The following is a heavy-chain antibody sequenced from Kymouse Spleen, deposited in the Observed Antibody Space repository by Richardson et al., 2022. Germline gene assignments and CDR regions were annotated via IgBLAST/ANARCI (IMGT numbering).Heavy chain of an antibody. V-gene: IGHV3-30*18. CDR2: ISYDGSNK. D-gene: IGHD5-18,IGHD5-18*01. CDR1: GFTFSSYG. Sequence: QVQLVESGGGVVQPGRSLRLSCAASGFTFSSYGMHWVRQAPGKGLEWVAVISYDGSNKYYADSVKGRFTISRDNSKNTLYLQMNSLRAEDTAVYYCAKEGAMVSPFDYWGQGTLVTVSS. J-gene: IGHJ4*02. CDR3: AKEGAMVSPFDY.